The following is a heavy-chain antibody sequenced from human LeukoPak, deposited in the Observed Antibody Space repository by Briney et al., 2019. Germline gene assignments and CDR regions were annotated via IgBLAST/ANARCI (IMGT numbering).Heavy chain of an antibody. V-gene: IGHV3-23*01. CDR3: AKDGYSNSRYDWFDP. J-gene: IGHJ5*02. D-gene: IGHD6-13*01. CDR2: ISGSGGST. Sequence: GGSLRLSCAASGFTFSSYAMSWVRQAPGKGLEWVSAISGSGGSTYYADSVKGRFTISRDNSKNTLYLQMNSLRAEDTAVYYCAKDGYSNSRYDWFDPWGQGTLVTVSS. CDR1: GFTFSSYA.